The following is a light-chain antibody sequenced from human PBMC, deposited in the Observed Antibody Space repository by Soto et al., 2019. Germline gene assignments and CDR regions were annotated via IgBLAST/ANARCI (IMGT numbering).Light chain of an antibody. CDR1: QSVSSN. Sequence: EIVMTQSPATLSVSPGERATLSCRASQSVSSNLAWYQQKPDQAPRLLIFDASTRATGIPARFSGSGSGTEFTLTISSLQSEDFAVYYCHQYNNWRLLTFGGGTKVDIK. CDR3: HQYNNWRLLT. J-gene: IGKJ4*01. CDR2: DAS. V-gene: IGKV3-15*01.